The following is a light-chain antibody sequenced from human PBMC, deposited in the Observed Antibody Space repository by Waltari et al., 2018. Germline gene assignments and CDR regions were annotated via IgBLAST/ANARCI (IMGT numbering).Light chain of an antibody. CDR3: SSYTTTGTLV. CDR2: DVS. Sequence: QSALTQPASVSGSPGQSITISCTGTSSAVGAYTYVSWYQQHPGKAPKYIIYDVSYRPSGVSNRFSGSKSGNTASLTISGLQVEDEADYYCSSYTTTGTLVFATGTKVTVL. J-gene: IGLJ1*01. V-gene: IGLV2-14*03. CDR1: SSAVGAYTY.